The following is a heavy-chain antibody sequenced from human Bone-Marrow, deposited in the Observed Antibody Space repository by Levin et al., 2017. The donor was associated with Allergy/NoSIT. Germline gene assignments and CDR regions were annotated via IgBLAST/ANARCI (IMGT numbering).Heavy chain of an antibody. J-gene: IGHJ6*03. CDR3: AREYYMDV. CDR2: IHETGST. V-gene: IGHV4-38-2*02. CDR1: GYSISSDYY. Sequence: LSQTLSLPCAVSGYSISSDYYWGWIRQPPGKGLEWIGNIHETGSTKYNPSLKSRVTISVDTSKNQFSLQLNSVTAADTAVYFCAREYYMDVWGKGTTVTVSS.